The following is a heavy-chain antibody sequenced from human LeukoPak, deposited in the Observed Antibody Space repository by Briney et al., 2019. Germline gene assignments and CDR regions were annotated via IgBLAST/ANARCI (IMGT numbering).Heavy chain of an antibody. CDR3: ARGGPFQWELLVG. V-gene: IGHV3-64*01. CDR2: ICSNGGST. J-gene: IGHJ4*02. Sequence: GGSLRLSCAASGFTFSSYAMHWVRQAPGKGLEYVSVICSNGGSTYYANSVNGRLTISRDNPQNTLYLQMGSLRAEDMAVYYCARGGPFQWELLVGWGQGTPVTVSS. D-gene: IGHD1-26*01. CDR1: GFTFSSYA.